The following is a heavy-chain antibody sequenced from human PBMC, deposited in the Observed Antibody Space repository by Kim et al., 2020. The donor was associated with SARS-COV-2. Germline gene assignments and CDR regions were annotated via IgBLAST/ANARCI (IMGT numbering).Heavy chain of an antibody. Sequence: GGSLRLSCAASGFFVSNTYLRWVRQAPGKGLEWVSVIYTGATTYYADSVRGRFTISRDNSRNTVYLQMNSLRAEDTAVYYCARLGPVTANYYYGMDVWGQGTTVTVSS. CDR2: IYTGATT. V-gene: IGHV3-53*01. CDR1: GFFVSNTY. D-gene: IGHD2-21*02. CDR3: ARLGPVTANYYYGMDV. J-gene: IGHJ6*02.